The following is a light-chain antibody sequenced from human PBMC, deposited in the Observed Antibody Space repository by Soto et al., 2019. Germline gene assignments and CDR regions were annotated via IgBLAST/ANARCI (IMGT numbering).Light chain of an antibody. CDR2: RNN. J-gene: IGLJ2*01. CDR1: SSNIGSNY. Sequence: QSVLTQPPSASGTPGQRVTISCAGSSSNIGSNYVYWYQQLPGTAPKLLIYRNNQRPSGVPDRFSGSKSGPSASLAISGVRAEDEADYYCTAWDHTLRGPLFGGGTKLTVL. V-gene: IGLV1-47*01. CDR3: TAWDHTLRGPL.